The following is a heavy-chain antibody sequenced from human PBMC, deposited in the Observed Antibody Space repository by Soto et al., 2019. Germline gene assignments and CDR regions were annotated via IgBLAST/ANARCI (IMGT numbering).Heavy chain of an antibody. J-gene: IGHJ6*02. V-gene: IGHV4-39*01. CDR3: ARRPRLWFGEFGHNYYSGMDV. Sequence: SLGRASCRDTICIRGDDGAWNREPPGNGPEWIGNIYYSGSTSYNPSLKSRVTISVDTSKNQFSLELTSVTAADTAVYYCARRPRLWFGEFGHNYYSGMDVWGQGTTV. CDR1: RDTICIRGDD. D-gene: IGHD3-10*01. CDR2: IYYSGST.